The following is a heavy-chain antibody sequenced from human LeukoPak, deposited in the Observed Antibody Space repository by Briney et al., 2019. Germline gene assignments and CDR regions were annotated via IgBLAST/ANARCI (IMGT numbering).Heavy chain of an antibody. J-gene: IGHJ3*02. V-gene: IGHV3-23*01. CDR2: ITGSGGRT. CDR3: AKDPNGDYIGTFDI. CDR1: QFKFNDYG. D-gene: IGHD4-17*01. Sequence: LSGGSLRLSCATSQFKFNDYGMTWVRQAPGKGLEWVSSITGSGGRTQYADSVQGRFTISRDNSKNTLYLQMNSLRAEDTAVYYCAKDPNGDYIGTFDIWGQGTMVTVSS.